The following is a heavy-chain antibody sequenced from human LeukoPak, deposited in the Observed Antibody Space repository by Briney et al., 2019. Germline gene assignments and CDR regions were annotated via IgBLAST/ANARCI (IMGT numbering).Heavy chain of an antibody. CDR2: ISNNGGST. Sequence: GGSLRLSCAASGFTFSAYTMQWVRQAPGKGLEYVSAISNNGGSTYYANSVKGRFTISRDNSKNTLYLQMNSQRAEDTAVYYCAGHGSSSGWGQGTLVTVSS. D-gene: IGHD6-6*01. J-gene: IGHJ4*02. CDR1: GFTFSAYT. V-gene: IGHV3-64*01. CDR3: AGHGSSSG.